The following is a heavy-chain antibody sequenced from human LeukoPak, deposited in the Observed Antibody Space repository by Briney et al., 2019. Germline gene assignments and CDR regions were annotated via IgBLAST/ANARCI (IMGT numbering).Heavy chain of an antibody. CDR2: IIPIFGTA. CDR1: GGTLSSYA. V-gene: IGHV1-69*01. D-gene: IGHD3-9*01. Sequence: GASVKVSCKASGGTLSSYAISWVRQAPGQGLEWMGGIIPIFGTANYAQKFQGRVTITADESTSTAYMELSSLRSEDTAVYYCARGRYFDWFGNYYFDYWGQGTLVTVSS. J-gene: IGHJ4*02. CDR3: ARGRYFDWFGNYYFDY.